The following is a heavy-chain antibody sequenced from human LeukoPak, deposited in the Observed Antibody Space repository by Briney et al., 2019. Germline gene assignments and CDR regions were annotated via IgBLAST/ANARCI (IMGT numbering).Heavy chain of an antibody. CDR2: IRYDGSNK. CDR1: GFTFSSYG. V-gene: IGHV3-30*02. J-gene: IGHJ3*02. CDR3: AKDRGYSSGPPDASDI. Sequence: GGSLRLSCAASGFTFSSYGMHWVSQAPGKGLEWVAFIRYDGSNKYYADSVKGRFTISRDNSKNTLYLQMNSLRAEDTAVYYCAKDRGYSSGPPDASDIWGQGTMVTVSS. D-gene: IGHD6-19*01.